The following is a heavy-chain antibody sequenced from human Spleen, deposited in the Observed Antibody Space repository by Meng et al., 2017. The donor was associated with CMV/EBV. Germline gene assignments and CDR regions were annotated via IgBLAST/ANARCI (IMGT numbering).Heavy chain of an antibody. D-gene: IGHD3-16*01. CDR2: IYSYGST. J-gene: IGHJ6*02. V-gene: IGHV3-66*03. CDR1: GFTFSTYW. Sequence: GESLKISCAASGFTFSTYWMHWVRQAPGKGLVWVSVIYSYGSTYYTDSVKGRFTISRDNSKNTLYLQMNSLRAEDTAVYYCARDLVRYGMDVWGQGTTVTVSS. CDR3: ARDLVRYGMDV.